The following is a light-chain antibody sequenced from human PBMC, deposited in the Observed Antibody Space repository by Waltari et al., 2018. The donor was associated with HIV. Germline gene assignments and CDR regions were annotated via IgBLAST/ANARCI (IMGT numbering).Light chain of an antibody. J-gene: IGLJ3*02. V-gene: IGLV2-8*01. CDR3: SSYAGSNNRWV. Sequence: QSALTQPPSASGSPGQSVTISCPATSSDVGGYNYVSWYQHHPGKAPKLMIYEVSKRPSGVPDRFSGSKSGSTASLTVSGLQAEDEADYYCSSYAGSNNRWVFGGGTKLTAL. CDR1: SSDVGGYNY. CDR2: EVS.